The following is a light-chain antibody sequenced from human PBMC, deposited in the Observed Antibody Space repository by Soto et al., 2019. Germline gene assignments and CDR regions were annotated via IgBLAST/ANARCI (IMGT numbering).Light chain of an antibody. V-gene: IGKV1-27*01. Sequence: DIQMTQSPSSLSASAGDRVTITCRASQDISNYLAWYQQKPGKVPKLLIYAASTSLQSGVPSRFSGSGSGTDFTLTISSLQHEDVATYYCQKYNSSPWTFGQGTRVEIK. J-gene: IGKJ1*01. CDR3: QKYNSSPWT. CDR2: AAS. CDR1: QDISNY.